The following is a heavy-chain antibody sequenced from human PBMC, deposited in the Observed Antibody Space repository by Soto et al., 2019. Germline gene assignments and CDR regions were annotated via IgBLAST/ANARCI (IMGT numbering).Heavy chain of an antibody. CDR2: ISSSSSYT. D-gene: IGHD3-3*01. V-gene: IGHV3-11*06. Sequence: LRLSCAASGFTFSDYYMSWIRQAPGKGLEWVSYISSSSSYTNYADSVKGRFTISRDNAKNSLYLQMNSLRAEDTAVYYCARDRDFSDVWGQGTTVTVSS. CDR3: ARDRDFSDV. CDR1: GFTFSDYY. J-gene: IGHJ6*02.